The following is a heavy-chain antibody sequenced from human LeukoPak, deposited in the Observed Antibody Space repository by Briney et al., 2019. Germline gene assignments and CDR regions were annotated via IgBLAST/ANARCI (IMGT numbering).Heavy chain of an antibody. V-gene: IGHV3-30*18. Sequence: PGGSPRLSCEASGFTFSRYGMHWVRQAPDKGLEWVAVISYDGSDKYYADSVKGRFTISRDNSKNTLYLQMNSLRAEDTAVYHCAKELYGKSWYEDWGQGTLVTVSS. CDR2: ISYDGSDK. CDR1: GFTFSRYG. J-gene: IGHJ4*02. CDR3: AKELYGKSWYED. D-gene: IGHD6-13*01.